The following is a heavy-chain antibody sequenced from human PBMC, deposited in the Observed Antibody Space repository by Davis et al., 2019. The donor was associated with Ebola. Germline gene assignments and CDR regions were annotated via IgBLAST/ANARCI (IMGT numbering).Heavy chain of an antibody. D-gene: IGHD3/OR15-3a*01. CDR3: GTGWTVTSHDGY. CDR2: VRSKRDGETT. J-gene: IGHJ4*02. Sequence: GESLKISCEASGFTFSRYGMHWVRQAPGKGLEWVGRVRSKRDGETTDYAAPVKGRFTISRDDAKNTMYLHMSSLETEDTAVYYCGTGWTVTSHDGYWGQGTLVTVSS. V-gene: IGHV3-15*01. CDR1: GFTFSRYG.